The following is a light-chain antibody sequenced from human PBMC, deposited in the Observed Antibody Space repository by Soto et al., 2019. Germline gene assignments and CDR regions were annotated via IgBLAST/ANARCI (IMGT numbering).Light chain of an antibody. Sequence: QSVLTQPRSVSGSPGQSVTISCTGTSSDVGSYKYVSWYQLHPGKAPKLMIFDVNKRPSGVPDRFSGSNSGNAASLTISGLQPEDEADYFCCSFVDSDTVLFGGGTKLTVL. CDR2: DVN. J-gene: IGLJ3*02. CDR1: SSDVGSYKY. CDR3: CSFVDSDTVL. V-gene: IGLV2-11*01.